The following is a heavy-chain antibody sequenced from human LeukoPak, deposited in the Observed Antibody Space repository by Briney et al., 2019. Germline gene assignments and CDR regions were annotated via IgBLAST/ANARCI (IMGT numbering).Heavy chain of an antibody. CDR1: GFTFSIYN. CDR3: AKERYYASSAYYSTY. CDR2: ISSSSGYI. J-gene: IGHJ4*02. V-gene: IGHV3-21*01. D-gene: IGHD3-22*01. Sequence: GGSLRLSCAASGFTFSIYNMNWVRQAPGKGLEWVSSISSSSGYIYYADSVKGRFTISRDNAKNSLYLQMNSLRAEDTAVYYCAKERYYASSAYYSTYWGRGTLVTVSS.